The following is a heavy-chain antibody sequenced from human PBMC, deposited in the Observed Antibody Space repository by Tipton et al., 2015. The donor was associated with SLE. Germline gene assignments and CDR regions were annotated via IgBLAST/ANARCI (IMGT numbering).Heavy chain of an antibody. Sequence: TLSLTCTVSGFSINVYYWSWVRQPPGKGLEWIGYVSYSGSTNYNPSLQSRVTISVDTSKNQFSLKLRSVTAADTAVYYCARLPDYFDHWGQGALVTVSS. V-gene: IGHV4-59*01. CDR2: VSYSGST. J-gene: IGHJ4*02. CDR1: GFSINVYY. CDR3: ARLPDYFDH.